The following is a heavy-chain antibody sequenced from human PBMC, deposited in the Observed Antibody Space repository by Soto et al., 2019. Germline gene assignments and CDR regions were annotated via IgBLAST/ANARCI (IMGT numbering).Heavy chain of an antibody. V-gene: IGHV1-8*01. Sequence: QVQLVQSGAEVKTPGASVKVSCKASGYTFATYDINWVRQAPGQGLEWMGWMNPNSGNTGYAQKFKGRLTMTRDTALSVAHMELRSLRKEDTAVYYCARGDGYNFNWLDSWGQGTLVTVSA. CDR3: ARGDGYNFNWLDS. J-gene: IGHJ5*01. CDR1: GYTFATYD. D-gene: IGHD2-21*01. CDR2: MNPNSGNT.